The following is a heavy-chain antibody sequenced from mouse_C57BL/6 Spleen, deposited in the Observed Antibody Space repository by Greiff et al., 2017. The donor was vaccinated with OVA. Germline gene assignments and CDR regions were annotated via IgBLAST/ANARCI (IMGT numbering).Heavy chain of an antibody. V-gene: IGHV5-17*01. J-gene: IGHJ4*01. CDR1: GFTFSDYG. Sequence: EVQRVESGGGLVKPGGSLKLSCAASGFTFSDYGMHWVRQAPGKGLEWVAYISSGSGTIYYADTVKGRFTISRDNAKNTLFLQMTSLRSEDTAMYYCAKCDYGSYAMDYWGQGTSVTVSS. CDR3: AKCDYGSYAMDY. D-gene: IGHD2-4*01. CDR2: ISSGSGTI.